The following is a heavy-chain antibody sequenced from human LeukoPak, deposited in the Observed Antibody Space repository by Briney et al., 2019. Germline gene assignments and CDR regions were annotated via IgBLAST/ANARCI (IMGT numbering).Heavy chain of an antibody. CDR3: AFHSGSHRVAGDY. V-gene: IGHV4-59*08. Sequence: SETLSLTCTVSGGSISSYYWSWIRQPPGKGLEWIGYIYYSGSTNYNPSLKSRVTISVDTSKNQFSLKLSSVTAADTAVYYCAFHSGSHRVAGDYWGQGTLVTVSS. D-gene: IGHD6-19*01. CDR1: GGSISSYY. CDR2: IYYSGST. J-gene: IGHJ4*02.